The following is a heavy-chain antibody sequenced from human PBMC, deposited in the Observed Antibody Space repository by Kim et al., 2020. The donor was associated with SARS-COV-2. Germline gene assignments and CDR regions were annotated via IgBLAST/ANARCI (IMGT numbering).Heavy chain of an antibody. V-gene: IGHV1-8*01. Sequence: ASVKVSCKASGYSFTTNDINWVRQVPGQGLECMGWLNPNSGNTGYAQKFQGRVTMTRSTSISTAYMELTSLTSEDKAVYYCARGSIAYWGGDCYANGFDV. CDR3: ARGSIAYWGGDCYANGFDV. J-gene: IGHJ3*01. CDR2: LNPNSGNT. CDR1: GYSFTTND. D-gene: IGHD2-21*02.